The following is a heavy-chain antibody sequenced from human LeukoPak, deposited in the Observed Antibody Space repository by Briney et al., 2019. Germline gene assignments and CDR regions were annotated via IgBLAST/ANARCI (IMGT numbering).Heavy chain of an antibody. CDR2: IYSDNT. V-gene: IGHV3-53*01. Sequence: GGSLRLSCTVSGFTVSSNSMSWVRQAPGKGLEWVSLIYSDNTHYSDSVKGRFTISRDNSKNTLYLQMNSLRAEDTAVYYCARRAGAYSHPYDYWGQGTLVTVSS. CDR3: ARRAGAYSHPYDY. J-gene: IGHJ4*02. CDR1: GFTVSSNS. D-gene: IGHD4/OR15-4a*01.